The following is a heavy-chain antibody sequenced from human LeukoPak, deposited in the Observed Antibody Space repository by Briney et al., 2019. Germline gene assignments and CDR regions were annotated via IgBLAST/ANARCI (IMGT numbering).Heavy chain of an antibody. CDR3: ASYFITTKPYTFDV. CDR2: IHHSGST. J-gene: IGHJ3*01. V-gene: IGHV4-4*02. D-gene: IGHD3-22*01. CDR1: GGSISSSNW. Sequence: SETLSFTCAVSGGSISSSNWWSCVRQPPGKGLEWIAEIHHSGSTNYNPSLKSRVTISVDKSKNQFSLKLGSVTAADTAVYFCASYFITTKPYTFDVWGQGTMVTVSS.